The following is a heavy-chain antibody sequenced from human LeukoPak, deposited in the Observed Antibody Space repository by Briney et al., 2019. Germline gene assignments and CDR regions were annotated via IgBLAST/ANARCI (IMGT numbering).Heavy chain of an antibody. D-gene: IGHD2-21*02. Sequence: ASVKVSCKASGYTFTGYYVHWVRQAPGQGLEWMGRINPNSGDTNYAQKFQGRVTMTRDTSISTAYMELSRLRSDDTAVYYCARDYCGGDCFPDYWGQGTLATVSS. V-gene: IGHV1-2*06. CDR1: GYTFTGYY. CDR2: INPNSGDT. CDR3: ARDYCGGDCFPDY. J-gene: IGHJ4*02.